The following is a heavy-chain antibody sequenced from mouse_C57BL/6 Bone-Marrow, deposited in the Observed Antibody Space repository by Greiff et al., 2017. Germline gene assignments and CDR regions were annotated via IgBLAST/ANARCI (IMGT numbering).Heavy chain of an antibody. CDR1: GFTFKDDY. Sequence: VQLQQSGAELVRPGASVKLSCTASGFTFKDDYIHWVKQRPEQGLEWIGWIDPEIGDTKYASKFQGKATITSDTSSNTAYLQLSSLTSEDTAVYYCYSFDGSYFDFWGRGTPLTVAS. CDR3: YSFDGSYFDF. D-gene: IGHD2-3*01. CDR2: IDPEIGDT. V-gene: IGHV14-4*01. J-gene: IGHJ2*01.